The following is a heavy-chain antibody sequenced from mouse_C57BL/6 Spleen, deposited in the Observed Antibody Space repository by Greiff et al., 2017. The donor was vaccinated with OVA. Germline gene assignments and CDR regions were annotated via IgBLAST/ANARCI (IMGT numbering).Heavy chain of an antibody. Sequence: VMLVESGPGLVAPSQSLSLTCTVSGFSLTSYGVHWVRQPPGNGLEWLVAIWRDGSTTYNSALKSRLSISTDNSKNQVFLKKNSLQTDNAAMYDGARLYYDYDGSYAMDYWGQGTSVTVSS. D-gene: IGHD2-4*01. J-gene: IGHJ4*01. CDR3: ARLYYDYDGSYAMDY. V-gene: IGHV2-6*02. CDR2: IWRDGST. CDR1: GFSLTSYG.